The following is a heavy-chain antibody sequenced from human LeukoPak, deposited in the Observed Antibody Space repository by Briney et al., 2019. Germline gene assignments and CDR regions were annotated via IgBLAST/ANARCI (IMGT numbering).Heavy chain of an antibody. CDR3: ARDRPAGSCSGSRRYPYYFDA. CDR1: GGSISSSY. CDR2: ISSGGGA. V-gene: IGHV4-59*01. D-gene: IGHD2-15*01. Sequence: SETLSLPCSVSGGSISSSYWSWIRQSPGEQLEHMAYISSGGGATYNPSLRGQGLISRDTSKKPVSLNLTSVTAADTAVYFCARDRPAGSCSGSRRYPYYFDAWGQGTLVTVSS. J-gene: IGHJ4*02.